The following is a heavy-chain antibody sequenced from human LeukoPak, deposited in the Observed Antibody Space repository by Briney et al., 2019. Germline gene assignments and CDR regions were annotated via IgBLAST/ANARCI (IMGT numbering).Heavy chain of an antibody. CDR3: TRDSTTFRFGY. CDR1: GFSFSSYA. J-gene: IGHJ4*02. V-gene: IGHV3-48*04. CDR2: VSGKSRAI. D-gene: IGHD4-11*01. Sequence: GRSLRLSCAASGFSFSSYAMHWVRQAPGKGLEWLSFVSGKSRAIYYADSVKGRFTISRDNAKESVYLQMSSLRAEDTAVYYCTRDSTTFRFGYWGQGTLVTVSS.